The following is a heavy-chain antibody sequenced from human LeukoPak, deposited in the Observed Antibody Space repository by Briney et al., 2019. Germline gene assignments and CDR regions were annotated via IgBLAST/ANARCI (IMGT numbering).Heavy chain of an antibody. Sequence: PGGSLRLSCAASGFTFSNAWMNWVRQAPGKGLEWVARIKSEIGGGTTDYAAPVKGRFTISRDDSKSTLYLQMNSLNIEDTAMYYCSTGGVNWNYVGFWGQGTLVTVSS. CDR3: STGGVNWNYVGF. D-gene: IGHD1-7*01. J-gene: IGHJ1*01. CDR1: GFTFSNAW. CDR2: IKSEIGGGTT. V-gene: IGHV3-15*01.